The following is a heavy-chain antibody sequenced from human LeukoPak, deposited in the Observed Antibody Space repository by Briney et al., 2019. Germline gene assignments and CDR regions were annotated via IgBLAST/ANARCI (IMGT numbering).Heavy chain of an antibody. CDR2: ISGSDGGT. D-gene: IGHD1-26*01. CDR3: AKGRSGSYSPTWDY. J-gene: IGHJ4*02. Sequence: GGSLRLSCAASGFTFSSYAMSWVRQAPGKGLEWVSGISGSDGGTHYADSVKGRFTISRDNSKNTLYLQMNSLRAEDTALYYCAKGRSGSYSPTWDYWGQGTLVTASS. V-gene: IGHV3-23*01. CDR1: GFTFSSYA.